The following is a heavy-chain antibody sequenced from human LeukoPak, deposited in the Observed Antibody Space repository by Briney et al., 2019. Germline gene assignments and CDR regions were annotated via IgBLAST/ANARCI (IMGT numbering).Heavy chain of an antibody. CDR3: ARDYDYGDYPGY. CDR2: ISYEGSNK. D-gene: IGHD4-17*01. CDR1: GFTFSSYA. J-gene: IGHJ4*02. V-gene: IGHV3-30-3*01. Sequence: PGGSLRLSCAASGFTFSSYAMHWVRQAPGKGLEWVAVISYEGSNKYYADSVKGRFTISRDNAKNSLYLQMNSLRAEDTALYYCARDYDYGDYPGYWGQGTLVTVSS.